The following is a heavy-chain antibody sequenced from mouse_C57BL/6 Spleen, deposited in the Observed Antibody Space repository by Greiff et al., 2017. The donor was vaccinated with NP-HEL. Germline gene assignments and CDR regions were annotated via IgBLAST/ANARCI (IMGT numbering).Heavy chain of an antibody. J-gene: IGHJ2*01. V-gene: IGHV3-6*01. CDR2: ISYDGSN. D-gene: IGHD1-1*01. Sequence: VQLQQSGPGLVKPSQSLSLSCSVTGYSITSGYYWNWLRQFPGNKLEWMGYISYDGSNNYNPSLKNRISITRSTSKNQFFLKLNSVTTEDTATYYCARDRDYGRSLAYWGEGTILTVSA. CDR1: GYSITSGYY. CDR3: ARDRDYGRSLAY.